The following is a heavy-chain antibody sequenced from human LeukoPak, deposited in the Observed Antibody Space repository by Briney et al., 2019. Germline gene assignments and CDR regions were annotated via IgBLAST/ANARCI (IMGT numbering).Heavy chain of an antibody. D-gene: IGHD3-10*01. CDR2: ISSSSSTI. Sequence: PGGSLRLSCAASGFTFSTYNMNWVRQALGKGLEWVSYISSSSSTIYYADSVKGRFTISRDNAKNSLYLQMNSLRAEDTAVYYCAKRGGSVGGIFDIWGQGTMVTVSS. J-gene: IGHJ3*02. CDR3: AKRGGSVGGIFDI. V-gene: IGHV3-48*04. CDR1: GFTFSTYN.